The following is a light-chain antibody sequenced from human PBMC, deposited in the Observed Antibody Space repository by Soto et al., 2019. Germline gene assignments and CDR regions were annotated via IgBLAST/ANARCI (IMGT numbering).Light chain of an antibody. J-gene: IGLJ2*01. CDR3: AAWDDSLNGVV. V-gene: IGLV1-36*01. Sequence: QSVLTQPPSVSEAPIQRVTISCSGSSSNIGNNAVNWYQQLPGKAPKLLIYYDDLLPSGVSDRFSGSKSGTSASLAISGLQSEDEADYYCAAWDDSLNGVVFGGGTKVTVL. CDR1: SSNIGNNA. CDR2: YDD.